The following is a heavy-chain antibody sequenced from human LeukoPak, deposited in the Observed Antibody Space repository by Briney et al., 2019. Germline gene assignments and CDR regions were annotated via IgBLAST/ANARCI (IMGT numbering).Heavy chain of an antibody. Sequence: GGSLRLSCAASGFTFSSYSMNWVRQAPGKGLEWASSISSSSSYIYYADSVKGRFTISRDNAKNSLYLQMNSLRAEDTAVYYCARGSLQYYYDSSGSTNDAFDIWGQGTMVTVSS. V-gene: IGHV3-21*01. CDR3: ARGSLQYYYDSSGSTNDAFDI. CDR2: ISSSSSYI. J-gene: IGHJ3*02. D-gene: IGHD3-22*01. CDR1: GFTFSSYS.